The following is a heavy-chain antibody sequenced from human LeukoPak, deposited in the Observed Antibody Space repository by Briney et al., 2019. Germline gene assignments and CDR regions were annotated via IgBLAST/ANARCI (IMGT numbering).Heavy chain of an antibody. Sequence: PGGSLRLSCAASGFIFSKYGMHWVRQAPGKGLERVAVVSYDGSRKYYTDPVEGRFTISRDNSRHTVDLLMSSLRPEDTAVYYCARVPEPFIVGAGMDVWGKRTTVTVSS. CDR3: ARVPEPFIVGAGMDV. CDR2: VSYDGSRK. D-gene: IGHD1-26*01. V-gene: IGHV3-30*03. J-gene: IGHJ6*03. CDR1: GFIFSKYG.